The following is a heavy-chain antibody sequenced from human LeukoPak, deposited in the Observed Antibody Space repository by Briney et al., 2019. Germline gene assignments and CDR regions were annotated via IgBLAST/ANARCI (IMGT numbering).Heavy chain of an antibody. CDR3: ATDRDLRWFYF. Sequence: SETLSLTCTVSDDSAYSSGFSWGWIRQPPGKGLEWIGSFNHGGNTYYNPSLKSRVTISGDTYKKQFSLKLSSVTAADTAVYYCATDRDLRWFYFWGQGTLVTVSS. J-gene: IGHJ4*02. V-gene: IGHV4-39*07. D-gene: IGHD2-21*01. CDR1: DDSAYSSGFS. CDR2: FNHGGNT.